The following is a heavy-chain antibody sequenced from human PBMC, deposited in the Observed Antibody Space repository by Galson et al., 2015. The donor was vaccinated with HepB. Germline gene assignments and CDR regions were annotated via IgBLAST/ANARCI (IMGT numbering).Heavy chain of an antibody. V-gene: IGHV1-69*13. CDR1: GGTFNYYA. CDR2: IIPIFGTA. D-gene: IGHD2-2*01. J-gene: IGHJ6*02. CDR3: ARQRLSSSSLGGMDV. Sequence: SVKVSCKASGGTFNYYAISWVRQAPGQGLEWMGGIIPIFGTANYAEKFQGRVTITADESTSTAYMELSSLRSEDTAVYYCARQRLSSSSLGGMDVWGQGTTVTVSS.